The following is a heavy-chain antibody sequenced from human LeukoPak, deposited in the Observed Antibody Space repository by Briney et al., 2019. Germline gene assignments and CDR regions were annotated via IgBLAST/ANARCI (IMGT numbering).Heavy chain of an antibody. J-gene: IGHJ4*02. D-gene: IGHD4-17*01. CDR1: GYTFTGYY. Sequence: ASVKVSCKASGYTFTGYYIHWVRQAPGQGLEWMGILNPSHGSTSYAQKFQGRVTMTKDTSTSTVYMELSSLRSEDTAVYYCAREPGDYHFDFWGQGTLVTVSS. CDR3: AREPGDYHFDF. CDR2: LNPSHGST. V-gene: IGHV1-46*01.